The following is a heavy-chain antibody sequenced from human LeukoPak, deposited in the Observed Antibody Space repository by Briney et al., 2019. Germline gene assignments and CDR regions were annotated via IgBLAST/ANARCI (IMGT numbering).Heavy chain of an antibody. CDR2: IYSGGNT. Sequence: GGSLRLSCAASGFTVSSNYISWVRQAPRKGLEWVSVIYSGGNTYYADSVKGRFTISRDNSKNTLYLQMNSLRAEDTAVYYCARGPGSGIAAAGYFDYWGQGTLVTVSS. J-gene: IGHJ4*02. D-gene: IGHD6-13*01. V-gene: IGHV3-53*01. CDR1: GFTVSSNY. CDR3: ARGPGSGIAAAGYFDY.